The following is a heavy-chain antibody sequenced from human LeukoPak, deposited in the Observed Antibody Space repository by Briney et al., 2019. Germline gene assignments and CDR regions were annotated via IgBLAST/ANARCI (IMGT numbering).Heavy chain of an antibody. Sequence: ASVKVSCKASGYTFTSYYMHWVRQAPGQGLEWMGIINPSGGSTSYAQKFQGRVTMTRDMSTSTVYMELSSLRSEDTAVYYCAREGGSHRYSGYDLVEFDPWGQGTLVTVSS. V-gene: IGHV1-46*01. D-gene: IGHD5-12*01. CDR2: INPSGGST. J-gene: IGHJ5*02. CDR1: GYTFTSYY. CDR3: AREGGSHRYSGYDLVEFDP.